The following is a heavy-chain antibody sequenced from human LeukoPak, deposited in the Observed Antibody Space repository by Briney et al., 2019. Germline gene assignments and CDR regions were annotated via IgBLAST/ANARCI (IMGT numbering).Heavy chain of an antibody. Sequence: SSVKVSCKASGYILSSYYIHWVRQAPGQGLEWLGIINPSGGDTKYAQKVQGRVTMTRDKSTSTVYMELSSLRSEDTAVYYCARTYWGDDCNIRYFDYWGQGTLVTVSS. CDR3: ARTYWGDDCNIRYFDY. J-gene: IGHJ4*02. CDR1: GYILSSYY. D-gene: IGHD2-21*02. V-gene: IGHV1-46*01. CDR2: INPSGGDT.